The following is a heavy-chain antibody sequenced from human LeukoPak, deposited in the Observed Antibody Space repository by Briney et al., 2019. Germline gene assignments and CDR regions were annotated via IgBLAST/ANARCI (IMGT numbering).Heavy chain of an antibody. Sequence: SETLSLTCTVSGYSITSAYYWGWIRQPPGKGLEWIGGIYHSGSTYYNPSLKSRVTISVDTSKNQFSLKLSSVTAADTAVYYCASAYYYDSSGYYPTNHFFDYWGQGTLVTVSS. CDR2: IYHSGST. J-gene: IGHJ4*02. CDR3: ASAYYYDSSGYYPTNHFFDY. V-gene: IGHV4-38-2*02. D-gene: IGHD3-22*01. CDR1: GYSITSAYY.